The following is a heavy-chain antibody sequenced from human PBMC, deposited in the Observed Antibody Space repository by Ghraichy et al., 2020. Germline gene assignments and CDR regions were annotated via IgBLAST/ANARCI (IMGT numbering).Heavy chain of an antibody. CDR3: ATPLFGVSKAYFQH. J-gene: IGHJ1*01. D-gene: IGHD3-16*01. CDR2: IKEDGSEK. Sequence: GGSLRLSCAASGFTLSSYSMSWVRQAPGKGLEWVANIKEDGSEKNYVDSVKGRFTISRDDAKNSLYLQMNSLRAEDSAMYYCATPLFGVSKAYFQHWGQGTLVAVSS. V-gene: IGHV3-7*03. CDR1: GFTLSSYS.